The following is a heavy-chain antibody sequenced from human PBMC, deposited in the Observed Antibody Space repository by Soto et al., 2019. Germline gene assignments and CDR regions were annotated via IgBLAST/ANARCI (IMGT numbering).Heavy chain of an antibody. CDR2: IKQDGSEK. CDR3: GRGPLSTYASGTHLGK. CDR1: GFIFDNFW. V-gene: IGHV3-7*01. J-gene: IGHJ4*02. D-gene: IGHD3-10*01. Sequence: EVQLVESGGGLVQPGGSLRLSCAASGFIFDNFWMSWVRQAPGKGLEWVANIKQDGSEKFYVDSVKGRFTISRDSAKNSLFLQMNSLRTEDTAVYYCGRGPLSTYASGTHLGKWGQGTLVTVSS.